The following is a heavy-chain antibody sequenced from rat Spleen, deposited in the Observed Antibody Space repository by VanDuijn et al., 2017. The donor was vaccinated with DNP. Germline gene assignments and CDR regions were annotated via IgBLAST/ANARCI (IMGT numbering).Heavy chain of an antibody. CDR3: AKGSFFFDY. CDR1: EFTFSDYN. D-gene: IGHD1-11*01. V-gene: IGHV5-7*01. Sequence: EVQLVESGGGLVQSGRSLKLSCAASEFTFSDYNMAWVRQAPKKGLEWVATLSYDGSSTYYRDSVKGRFTISRDNAKNTLYLQMDSLRSEDTATYYCAKGSFFFDYWGQGVMVTVSS. J-gene: IGHJ2*01. CDR2: LSYDGSST.